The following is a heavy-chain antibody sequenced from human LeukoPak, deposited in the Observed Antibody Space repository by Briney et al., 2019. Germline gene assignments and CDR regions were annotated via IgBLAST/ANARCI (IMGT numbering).Heavy chain of an antibody. Sequence: ASVKVSCKASGYTFTSYYMHWVRPAPGQGLEWMGIINPSGGSTSYAQKFQGRVTMTRDTSTSTAYMELSSLRSEDTAVYYCARDLVGATPGGYWGQGTLVTVSS. CDR3: ARDLVGATPGGY. D-gene: IGHD1-26*01. J-gene: IGHJ4*02. CDR2: INPSGGST. V-gene: IGHV1-46*01. CDR1: GYTFTSYY.